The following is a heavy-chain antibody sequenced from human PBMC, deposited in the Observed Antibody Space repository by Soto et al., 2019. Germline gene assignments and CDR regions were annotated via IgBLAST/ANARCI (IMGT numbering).Heavy chain of an antibody. CDR3: ASITMVRGVIMPYYYGMGV. Sequence: QVQLVQSGAEVKKPGASVKVSCKASGYTFTSYAMHWVRQAPGQRLEWMGWINAGNGNTKYSQKFQGRVTITRDTSASTAYMELSSLRSEDTAVYYCASITMVRGVIMPYYYGMGVWGQGTTVTVSS. V-gene: IGHV1-3*01. D-gene: IGHD3-10*01. J-gene: IGHJ6*02. CDR1: GYTFTSYA. CDR2: INAGNGNT.